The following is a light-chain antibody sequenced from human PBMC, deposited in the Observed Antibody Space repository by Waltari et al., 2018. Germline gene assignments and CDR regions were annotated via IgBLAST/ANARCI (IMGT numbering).Light chain of an antibody. CDR2: YDS. J-gene: IGLJ2*01. V-gene: IGLV3-21*04. Sequence: SYVVTQSPSVSVAPGETARITCGGDNIGSKSRHWYQQRPGQAPVLGISYDSDRPSGIPERFSGSNSGNTATLTISWVEAEDEADYYCLVWHSTIDHQGVFGGGTKLTVL. CDR1: NIGSKS. CDR3: LVWHSTIDHQGV.